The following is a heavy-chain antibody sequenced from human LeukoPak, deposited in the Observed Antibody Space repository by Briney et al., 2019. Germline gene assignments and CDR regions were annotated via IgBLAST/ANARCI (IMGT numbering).Heavy chain of an antibody. Sequence: ASVKVSCTASGYHFSEYYLHWVRQAPGQGLEWLGWINPNSGDTNTAQNFQGRVTLTRDSSINTAYVDLTRLTSDDTAMYYCARAGKYRVYWGQGSLITVSS. J-gene: IGHJ4*02. CDR2: INPNSGDT. CDR1: GYHFSEYY. D-gene: IGHD6-6*01. V-gene: IGHV1-2*02. CDR3: ARAGKYRVY.